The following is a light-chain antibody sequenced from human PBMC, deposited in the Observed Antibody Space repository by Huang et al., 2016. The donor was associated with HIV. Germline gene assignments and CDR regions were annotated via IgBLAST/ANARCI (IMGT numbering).Light chain of an antibody. Sequence: IVLTQSPATLSLSPGERATLSGRASQSVSSYLAWYQQKPGQAPRLLIYNASNRATGIPARFSGSGSWTDFTPTISSLEPEDFAVYYCQQRSNWPPLTFGGGTKVEIK. V-gene: IGKV3-11*01. CDR1: QSVSSY. CDR2: NAS. CDR3: QQRSNWPPLT. J-gene: IGKJ4*01.